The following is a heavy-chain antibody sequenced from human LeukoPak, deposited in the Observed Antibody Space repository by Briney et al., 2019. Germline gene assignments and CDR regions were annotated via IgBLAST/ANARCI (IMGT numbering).Heavy chain of an antibody. D-gene: IGHD5-18*01. V-gene: IGHV3-30-3*01. J-gene: IGHJ6*02. Sequence: GGSLRLSCAASGFTVSSNYMSWVRQAPGKGLEWVAVISYDGSNKYYADSVKGRFTISRDNSKNTLYLQMNSLRAEDTAVYYCAREDTAMVTPYGMDVWGQGTTVTVSS. CDR2: ISYDGSNK. CDR1: GFTVSSNY. CDR3: AREDTAMVTPYGMDV.